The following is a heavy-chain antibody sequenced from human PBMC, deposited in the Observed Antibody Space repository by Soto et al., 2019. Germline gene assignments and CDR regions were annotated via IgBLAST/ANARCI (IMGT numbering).Heavy chain of an antibody. V-gene: IGHV4-61*01. Sequence: SETLSLTCTVSGGSVSSGSYYWSWIRQPPGKGLEWIGYIYYSGSTNYNPSLKSRVTISVDTSKNQFSLKLSSVTAADTAVYYCARDRDDSSGYSNWFDPWGQGTLVTVSS. CDR1: GGSVSSGSYY. D-gene: IGHD3-22*01. J-gene: IGHJ5*02. CDR2: IYYSGST. CDR3: ARDRDDSSGYSNWFDP.